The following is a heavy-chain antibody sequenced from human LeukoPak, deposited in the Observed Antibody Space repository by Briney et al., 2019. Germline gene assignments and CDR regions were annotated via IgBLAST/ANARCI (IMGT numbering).Heavy chain of an antibody. D-gene: IGHD2-15*01. V-gene: IGHV1-69*13. J-gene: IGHJ4*02. CDR1: GGTFSSYA. CDR3: AREHCSGGSCSGLDY. Sequence: ASVKVSCEASGGTFSSYAISWVRQAPGQGLEWMGGIIPIFGTANYAQKFQGRVTITADESTSTAYMELSSLRSEDTAVYYCAREHCSGGSCSGLDYWGQGTLVTVSS. CDR2: IIPIFGTA.